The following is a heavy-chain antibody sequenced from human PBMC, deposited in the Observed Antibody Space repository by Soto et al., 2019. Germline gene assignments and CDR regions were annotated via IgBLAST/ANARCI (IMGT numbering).Heavy chain of an antibody. Sequence: PSETLSLTCTVSGGSISTYYWNWIRQPPGKGLEWIGEINHSGSTNYNPSLKGRVTISVDTSKNQFSLKLSSVTAADTAVYYCARETQVLRFLEWLPQTMDVWGQGTTVTVSS. J-gene: IGHJ6*02. CDR2: INHSGST. CDR1: GGSISTYY. CDR3: ARETQVLRFLEWLPQTMDV. V-gene: IGHV4-34*01. D-gene: IGHD3-3*01.